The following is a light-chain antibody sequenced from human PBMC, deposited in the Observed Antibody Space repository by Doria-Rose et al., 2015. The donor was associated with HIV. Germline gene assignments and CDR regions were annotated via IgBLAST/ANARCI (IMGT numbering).Light chain of an antibody. V-gene: IGKV4-1*01. CDR2: WAS. Sequence: TQSPDSLAGSLGERATITCNPSQSVLSSSKNKNCLAWYQQKPGQPPKLLIYWASARESGVPDRFSGSGSGTDFILTISSLQAEDVAVYYCQQYYSTPWTFGQGTKVEIK. J-gene: IGKJ1*01. CDR3: QQYYSTPWT. CDR1: QSVLSSSKNKNC.